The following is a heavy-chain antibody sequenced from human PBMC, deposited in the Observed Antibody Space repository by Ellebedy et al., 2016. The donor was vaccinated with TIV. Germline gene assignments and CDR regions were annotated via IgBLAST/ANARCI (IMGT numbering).Heavy chain of an antibody. D-gene: IGHD6-19*01. V-gene: IGHV4-39*01. CDR1: GGSISGSDSY. Sequence: GSLRLSXSVSGGSISGSDSYWGWIRQPPGKGLQWMGSIHYAGKTFYNPSFTSRVTISVDTSKNQFSLKLDSVTAADTAVYFCARRGAVAGLPWLDPWGQGNQVTVSS. J-gene: IGHJ5*02. CDR3: ARRGAVAGLPWLDP. CDR2: IHYAGKT.